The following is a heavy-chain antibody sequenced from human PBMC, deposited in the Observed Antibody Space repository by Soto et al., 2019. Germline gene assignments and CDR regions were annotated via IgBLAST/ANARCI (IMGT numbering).Heavy chain of an antibody. J-gene: IGHJ6*03. D-gene: IGHD3-10*01. V-gene: IGHV3-33*01. CDR3: VRGQVGFGEYYYYMDV. Sequence: QVQLVESGGGVVQPGRSLRLSCAASGFTFSSYGMHWVRQAPGKGLEWVAVIWYDGSNKYYADSVKGRFTISRDNSKNTLYLQMNSLRAEDTAVYYCVRGQVGFGEYYYYMDVWGKGTPVTVSS. CDR1: GFTFSSYG. CDR2: IWYDGSNK.